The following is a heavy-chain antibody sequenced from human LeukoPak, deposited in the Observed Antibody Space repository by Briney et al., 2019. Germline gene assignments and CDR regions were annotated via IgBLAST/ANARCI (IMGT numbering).Heavy chain of an antibody. CDR2: ISYDGSNK. J-gene: IGHJ4*02. CDR1: GFTFSIYS. CDR3: AREGGAFDY. D-gene: IGHD3-16*01. V-gene: IGHV3-30*04. Sequence: SVSLFCAASGFTFSIYSVQWARQAPGKGLEDVAVISYDGSNKYYAEAVEGRFPIYRDNSKNTLYLQMNSLRAEDTAVYYCAREGGAFDYWGQGTLVTVSS.